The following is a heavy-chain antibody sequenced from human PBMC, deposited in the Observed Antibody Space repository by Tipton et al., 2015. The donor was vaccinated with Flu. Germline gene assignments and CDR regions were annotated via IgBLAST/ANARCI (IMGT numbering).Heavy chain of an antibody. CDR1: GFSFRDYG. CDR3: ARGGASRDGYTFVWRTFDY. CDR2: IYYDGSNE. J-gene: IGHJ4*02. D-gene: IGHD5-24*01. V-gene: IGHV3-33*01. Sequence: SLRLSCAASGFSFRDYGMHWVRQAPGRGLEWVAIIYYDGSNEYYADSVKDRFTISRDNSKNILYLEMNSLRAEDTAIYYCARGGASRDGYTFVWRTFDYSGQGTLVTVSS.